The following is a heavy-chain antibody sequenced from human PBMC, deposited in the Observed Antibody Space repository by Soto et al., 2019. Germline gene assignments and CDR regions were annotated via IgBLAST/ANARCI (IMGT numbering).Heavy chain of an antibody. Sequence: QLQLQESGPGLVKPSETLSLTCTVSGGSISSSSYYWGWIRQPPGKGLEWIGSIYYSGSTYYNPSLKSRVTISVDTSKNQFSLKLSSVTAADTAVYYCARWGLYSGYDFDYWGQGTLVTVSS. D-gene: IGHD5-12*01. V-gene: IGHV4-39*01. CDR3: ARWGLYSGYDFDY. CDR2: IYYSGST. J-gene: IGHJ4*02. CDR1: GGSISSSSYY.